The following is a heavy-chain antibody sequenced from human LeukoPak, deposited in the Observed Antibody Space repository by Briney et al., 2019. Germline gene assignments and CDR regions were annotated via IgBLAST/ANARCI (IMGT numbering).Heavy chain of an antibody. CDR2: IYDSGTT. V-gene: IGHV4-59*02. CDR1: GGSVGNYY. D-gene: IGHD2-2*01. CDR3: ARGGGYCSSTSCFDY. J-gene: IGHJ4*02. Sequence: SETLSLTCTVSGGSVGNYYWSWIRQPPGKGREWIVYIYDSGTTNYNPSLKSRVTISVDRSKNQFSRKLSSVTAADTAVYYCARGGGYCSSTSCFDYWGQGTLVTVSS.